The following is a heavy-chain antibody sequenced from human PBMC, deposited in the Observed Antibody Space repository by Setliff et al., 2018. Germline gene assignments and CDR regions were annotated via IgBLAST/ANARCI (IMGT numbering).Heavy chain of an antibody. CDR2: RHDNGER. CDR1: PGSISRHY. J-gene: IGHJ4*02. V-gene: IGHV4-59*11. CDR3: AGRPQSTPMGPCDY. D-gene: IGHD5-18*01. Sequence: PSETLSLTCTVSPGSISRHYWSWFRQAPGKGLEWIGYRHDNGERDYNPSLGSRVTISVDTSKNQFSLMPTSVTAADTAIYYCAGRPQSTPMGPCDYWGQGTLVTVSS.